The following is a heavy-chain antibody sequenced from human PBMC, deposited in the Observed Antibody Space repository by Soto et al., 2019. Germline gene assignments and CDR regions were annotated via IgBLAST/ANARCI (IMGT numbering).Heavy chain of an antibody. D-gene: IGHD3-10*01. CDR3: ARDTIGSGGGYTDY. Sequence: PGESLKISCAASGFSFSDHALHWVRQAPGKGLEWVAVISYDGMKKRYADSVKGRFTISRDNSKNMLYLQVNSLRAEDTAVFYCARDTIGSGGGYTDYWGQGTLVTVSS. CDR1: GFSFSDHA. J-gene: IGHJ4*02. CDR2: ISYDGMKK. V-gene: IGHV3-30*04.